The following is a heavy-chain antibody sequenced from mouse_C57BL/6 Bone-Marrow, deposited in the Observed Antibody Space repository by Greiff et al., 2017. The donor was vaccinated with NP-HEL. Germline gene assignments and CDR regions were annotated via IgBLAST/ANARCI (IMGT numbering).Heavy chain of an antibody. CDR1: GFSLTSYG. Sequence: QVQLQQSGPGLVQPSQSLSITCTVSGFSLTSYGVHWVRQSPGKGLEWLGVIWRGGSTDYNAAFMSRLSITKDNSKSQVFFKMNSLQADDTAIYYCAKPSTVVARNYAMDYWGQGTSVTVSS. V-gene: IGHV2-5*01. CDR2: IWRGGST. J-gene: IGHJ4*01. D-gene: IGHD1-1*01. CDR3: AKPSTVVARNYAMDY.